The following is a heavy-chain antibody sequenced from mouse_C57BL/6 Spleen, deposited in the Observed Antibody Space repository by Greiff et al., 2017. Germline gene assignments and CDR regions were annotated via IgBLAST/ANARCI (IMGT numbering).Heavy chain of an antibody. D-gene: IGHD3-2*01. Sequence: QVQLKESGPELVKPGASVKISCKASGYAFSSSWMNWVKQRPGKGLEWIGRIYPGDGDTNYNGKFKGKATLTADKSSSTAYMQLSSLASEDSAVYFCARGETTPWGQGTLVTVSA. J-gene: IGHJ3*01. CDR2: IYPGDGDT. CDR1: GYAFSSSW. CDR3: ARGETTP. V-gene: IGHV1-82*01.